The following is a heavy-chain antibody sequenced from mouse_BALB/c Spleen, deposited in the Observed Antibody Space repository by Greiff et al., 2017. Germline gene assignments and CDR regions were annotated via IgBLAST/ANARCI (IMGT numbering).Heavy chain of an antibody. V-gene: IGHV1-39*01. CDR3: TTGTGAMDY. CDR1: GYSFTGYN. J-gene: IGHJ4*01. D-gene: IGHD4-1*01. CDR2: IDPYYGGT. Sequence: VQLQQSGPELEKPGASVKISCKASGYSFTGYNMNWVKQSNGKSLEWIGNIDPYYGGTSYNQKFKGKAKLTAVTSTSTAYMELSSLTNEDSAVYYCTTGTGAMDYWGQGTSVTVSS.